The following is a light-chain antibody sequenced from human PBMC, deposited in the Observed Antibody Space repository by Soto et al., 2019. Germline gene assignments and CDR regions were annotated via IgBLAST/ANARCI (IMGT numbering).Light chain of an antibody. CDR3: CSYAGSSTLV. CDR1: NSDVGYYNL. J-gene: IGLJ3*02. CDR2: EAT. V-gene: IGLV2-23*01. Sequence: QSALTQPATVSGSPGQSITISCTGTNSDVGYYNLVSWYQQYPGKAPKLLIYEATRRPSGASHRFSGSKSGNTASLTISGLQADDEAHYYCCSYAGSSTLVFGGGTKVTV.